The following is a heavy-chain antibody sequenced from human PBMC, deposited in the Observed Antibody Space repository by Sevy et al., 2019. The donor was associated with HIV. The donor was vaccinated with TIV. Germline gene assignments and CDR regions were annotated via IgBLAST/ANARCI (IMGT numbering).Heavy chain of an antibody. Sequence: SETLSLTCAVYGGSFSGKFWSWIRQPPGQGLEWIGEISHTGSVIYNPSPKSRVTMSLDTSKNQFSLMVTSVTAADTAVYYCATHYLYDITGFYWGHWGQGTLVTVSS. V-gene: IGHV4-34*01. CDR2: ISHTGSV. CDR1: GGSFSGKF. D-gene: IGHD3-22*01. CDR3: ATHYLYDITGFYWGH. J-gene: IGHJ4*02.